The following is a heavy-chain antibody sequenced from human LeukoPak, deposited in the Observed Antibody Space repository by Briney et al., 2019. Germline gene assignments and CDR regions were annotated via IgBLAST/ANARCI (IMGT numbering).Heavy chain of an antibody. CDR1: GYTFTSYG. Sequence: ASVKVSCKASGYTFTSYGISWVRQTPGQGLEWMGWISAYNGNTNYAQKLQGRVTMTTDTSTSTAYMELRSLRSDDTAVYYCARDSDRGYSYGNDYWGQGTLVTVSS. D-gene: IGHD5-18*01. CDR2: ISAYNGNT. J-gene: IGHJ4*02. CDR3: ARDSDRGYSYGNDY. V-gene: IGHV1-18*01.